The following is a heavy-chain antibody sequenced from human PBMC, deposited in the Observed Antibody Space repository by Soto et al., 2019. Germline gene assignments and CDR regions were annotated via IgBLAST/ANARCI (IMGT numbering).Heavy chain of an antibody. CDR2: IIPIFGTA. V-gene: IGHV1-69*01. Sequence: QVQLVQSGAEVKKPGSSVKVSCKASGGTFSSYAISWVRQAPGQGLDWMGGIIPIFGTANYAQKFQGRVTITADESTSTAYMELSSLRSEDTAVYYCARGEAITATPKYYYGMDVWGQGTTVTVSS. CDR1: GGTFSSYA. D-gene: IGHD1-20*01. J-gene: IGHJ6*02. CDR3: ARGEAITATPKYYYGMDV.